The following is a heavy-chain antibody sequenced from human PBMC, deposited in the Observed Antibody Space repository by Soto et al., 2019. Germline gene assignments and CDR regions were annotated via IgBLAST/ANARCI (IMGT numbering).Heavy chain of an antibody. CDR3: ARAGETGPLHFDY. J-gene: IGHJ4*02. V-gene: IGHV1-2*04. CDR1: GYTFTGYY. D-gene: IGHD7-27*01. CDR2: INPNSGGT. Sequence: GASVKVSCKASGYTFTGYYMHWVRQAPGQGLEWMGWINPNSGGTNYAQKFQGWVTMTRDTSISTAYMELSRLRSDDTAVYYCARAGETGPLHFDYWGQGTLVTVSS.